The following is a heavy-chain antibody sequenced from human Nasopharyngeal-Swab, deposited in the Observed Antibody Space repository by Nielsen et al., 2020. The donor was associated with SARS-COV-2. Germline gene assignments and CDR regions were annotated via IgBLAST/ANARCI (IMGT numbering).Heavy chain of an antibody. D-gene: IGHD3-10*01. CDR2: IYYSGGT. V-gene: IGHV4-39*07. CDR3: ARHPTMVRGLRYYWYFDL. J-gene: IGHJ2*01. CDR1: GGSISSSSYY. Sequence: GSLRLSCTVSGGSISSSSYYWGWIRQPPGKGLEWIGSIYYSGGTYYNPSLKSRVTISVDTSKNQFSLKLSSVTAADTAVYYCARHPTMVRGLRYYWYFDLWGRGTLVTVSS.